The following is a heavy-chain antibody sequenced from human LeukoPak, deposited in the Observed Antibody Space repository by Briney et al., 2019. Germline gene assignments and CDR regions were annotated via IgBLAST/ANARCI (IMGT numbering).Heavy chain of an antibody. CDR1: GGTFRNYP. CDR3: ATGGFVDIVATIDAFDY. CDR2: ILPNSGGT. Sequence: ASVKVSCKASGGTFRNYPISWVRQAPGQGLEWMGGILPNSGGTNYAQKFQGRVTMTRDTSISTAYMELSRLRSDDTAVYYCATGGFVDIVATIDAFDYWGQGTLVTVSS. V-gene: IGHV1-2*02. J-gene: IGHJ4*02. D-gene: IGHD5-12*01.